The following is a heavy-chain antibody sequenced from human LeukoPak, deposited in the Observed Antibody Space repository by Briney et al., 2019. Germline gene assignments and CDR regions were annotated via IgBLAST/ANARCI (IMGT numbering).Heavy chain of an antibody. Sequence: SETLSLTCTVSGYSISSGYYWGWIRQPPGKGLEWIGSIYHGGSTYYNPSLKSRVTISVDTSKNQFSLKLSSVTAADTAVYYCARELNDFWSGYWVFSFDPWGQGTLVTVSS. D-gene: IGHD3-3*01. V-gene: IGHV4-38-2*02. CDR3: ARELNDFWSGYWVFSFDP. J-gene: IGHJ5*02. CDR2: IYHGGST. CDR1: GYSISSGYY.